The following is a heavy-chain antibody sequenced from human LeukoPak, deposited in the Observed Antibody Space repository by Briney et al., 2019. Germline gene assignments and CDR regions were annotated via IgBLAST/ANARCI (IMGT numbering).Heavy chain of an antibody. CDR2: IDYSGSI. V-gene: IGHV4-39*01. CDR3: ARRGGSGSRWDYYFDY. CDR1: GGSISSSSYY. Sequence: SETLSLTCTVSGGSISSSSYYWGWIRQPPGKGLEWIGSIDYSGSIYYTPSLKSRVTISVDTSKNQFSLKLSSVTAADTAVYYCARRGGSGSRWDYYFDYWGQGTLVTVSS. J-gene: IGHJ4*02. D-gene: IGHD3-10*01.